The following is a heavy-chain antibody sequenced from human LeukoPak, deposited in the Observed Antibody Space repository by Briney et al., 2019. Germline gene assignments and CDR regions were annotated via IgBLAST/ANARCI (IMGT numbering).Heavy chain of an antibody. CDR3: TTEGLTSWFDP. D-gene: IGHD1-1*01. CDR2: IKRKTDGGTT. J-gene: IGHJ5*02. CDR1: GFTLSNAW. Sequence: PGGSMRLSWAASGFTLSNAWTSWVRQAPGKGLEWVGRIKRKTDGGTTDYAAPVKGRFTISRDDSKNTLYLQMNSLKTEDTAVYYCTTEGLTSWFDPWVQGTLVTVSS. V-gene: IGHV3-15*01.